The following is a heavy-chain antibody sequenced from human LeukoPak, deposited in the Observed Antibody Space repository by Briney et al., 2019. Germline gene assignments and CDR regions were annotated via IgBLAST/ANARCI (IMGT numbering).Heavy chain of an antibody. CDR3: ARVGGYCSGESCFDY. D-gene: IGHD2-15*01. Sequence: ASVKVSCKASGYTFSDFGISCVRQAPGQGLEWMGWISAYNGNADYAQKLQGRVTMTTDTSTSTAYMELRSLRSDDTAVYFCARVGGYCSGESCFDYWGQGNLVTVSS. CDR2: ISAYNGNA. CDR1: GYTFSDFG. V-gene: IGHV1-18*01. J-gene: IGHJ4*02.